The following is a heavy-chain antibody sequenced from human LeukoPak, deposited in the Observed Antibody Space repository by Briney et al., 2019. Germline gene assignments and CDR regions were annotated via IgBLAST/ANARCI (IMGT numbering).Heavy chain of an antibody. CDR3: ARGSHYYDSSGHPREDY. J-gene: IGHJ4*02. CDR2: ISAYNGNT. Sequence: ASVKVSCKASGYTFTSYGISWVRQAPGQGLEWMRWISAYNGNTNYAQTLQGRVTMTTDTSTSTAYMELRSLRSDDQAVYYCARGSHYYDSSGHPREDYWGQGTLVTVS. CDR1: GYTFTSYG. D-gene: IGHD3-22*01. V-gene: IGHV1-18*01.